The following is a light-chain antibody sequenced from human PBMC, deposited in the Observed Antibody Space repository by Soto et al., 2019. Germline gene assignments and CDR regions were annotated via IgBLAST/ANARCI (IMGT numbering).Light chain of an antibody. CDR1: QSVTSTY. V-gene: IGKV3-20*01. CDR3: QQYDWSPMYT. J-gene: IGKJ2*01. Sequence: EIVLTQSPGTLSLSPGERATLSCRASQSVTSTYIAWYQQKPGQAPRLLIYGGSTRPTGTPDRFSGSGSGTDFTLTISRLEPEDFAVYYCQQYDWSPMYTFGQGTKLEIK. CDR2: GGS.